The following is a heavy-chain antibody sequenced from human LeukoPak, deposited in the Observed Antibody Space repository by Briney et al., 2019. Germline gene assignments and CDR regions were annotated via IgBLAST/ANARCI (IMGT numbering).Heavy chain of an antibody. V-gene: IGHV4-39*07. D-gene: IGHD2-2*01. CDR2: IHYSGST. CDR1: GGSISSSSYY. J-gene: IGHJ5*02. Sequence: SSETLSLTCTVSGGSISSSSYYWGWIRQPPGKGLEWIGSIHYSGSTNYNPSLKSRVTISVDTSKNQFSLKLSSATAADTAVYYCARDLGYCSSTSCYANWLDPWGQGTLVTVSS. CDR3: ARDLGYCSSTSCYANWLDP.